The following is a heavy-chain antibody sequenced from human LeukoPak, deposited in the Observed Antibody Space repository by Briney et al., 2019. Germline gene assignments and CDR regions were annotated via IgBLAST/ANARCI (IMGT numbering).Heavy chain of an antibody. J-gene: IGHJ6*02. Sequence: GGSLRLSCAASGFTFSSYGMHWVRQAPGKGLEWVAVIWYDGSNKYYADSVKGRFTISRDNSKNTLYLQMNSLRAEDTAVYYCARGVTNYDILTGSQYYYYYGMDVWGQGTTVTVSS. D-gene: IGHD3-9*01. CDR3: ARGVTNYDILTGSQYYYYYGMDV. V-gene: IGHV3-33*08. CDR2: IWYDGSNK. CDR1: GFTFSSYG.